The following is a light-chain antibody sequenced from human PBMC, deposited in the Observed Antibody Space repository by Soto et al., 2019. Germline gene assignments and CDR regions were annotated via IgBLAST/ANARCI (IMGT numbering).Light chain of an antibody. CDR2: DVS. V-gene: IGLV2-14*01. CDR3: SPYPRSSTLV. J-gene: IGLJ2*01. CDR1: SSEVGGYNY. Sequence: QSVLTQPASVSGSPGQSITISRTGTSSEVGGYNYVSWYQQHPGKAPKLMIYDVSNRPSGVSNRFSGSKSGNTASLTISGLQAEDEAGYYCSPYPRSSTLVLGGGTQLTVL.